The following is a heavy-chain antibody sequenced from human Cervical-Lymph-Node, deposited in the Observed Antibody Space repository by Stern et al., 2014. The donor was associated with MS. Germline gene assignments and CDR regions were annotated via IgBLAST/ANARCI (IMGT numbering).Heavy chain of an antibody. J-gene: IGHJ6*02. Sequence: EVQLVESGGGLVKPGGSLRLSCAASGFTFSSYSMNWVRQAPGKGLEWVSSISSSSSYIYYADSVKGRFTISRDNAKNSLYLQMNSLRAEDTAVYYCARDPSSPKYYGMDVWGQGTTVTVSS. CDR2: ISSSSSYI. D-gene: IGHD2-2*01. CDR1: GFTFSSYS. V-gene: IGHV3-21*01. CDR3: ARDPSSPKYYGMDV.